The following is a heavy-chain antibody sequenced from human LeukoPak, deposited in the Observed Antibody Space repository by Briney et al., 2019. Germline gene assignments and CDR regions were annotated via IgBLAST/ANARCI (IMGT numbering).Heavy chain of an antibody. CDR3: ARSTGSTMFIDY. Sequence: SETLSPTCTVPGGSISPYYWSWIRQPPGKGLEWLGYIYYSGNTEYKPSLKSRVAMSVDTSKNQFSLRLSSVTAADTAVYYCARSTGSTMFIDYWGQGTLVTVSS. CDR2: IYYSGNT. J-gene: IGHJ4*02. CDR1: GGSISPYY. D-gene: IGHD3-10*02. V-gene: IGHV4-59*01.